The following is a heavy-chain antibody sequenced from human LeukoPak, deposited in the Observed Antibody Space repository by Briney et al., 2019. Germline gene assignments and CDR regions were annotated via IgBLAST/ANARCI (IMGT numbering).Heavy chain of an antibody. CDR1: GGTFSSYT. Sequence: VKVSCKASGGTFSSYTISWVRPAPGQGLEWMGRIIPILGIANYAQKFQGRVTITADKSTSTAYMELSSLRSEDTAVYYCARGYCSSTSCFWAKRFDPWGQGTLVTVSS. D-gene: IGHD2-2*01. CDR2: IIPILGIA. CDR3: ARGYCSSTSCFWAKRFDP. V-gene: IGHV1-69*02. J-gene: IGHJ5*02.